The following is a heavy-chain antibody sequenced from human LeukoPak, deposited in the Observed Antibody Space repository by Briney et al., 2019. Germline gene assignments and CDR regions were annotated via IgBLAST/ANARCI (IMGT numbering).Heavy chain of an antibody. CDR1: GGSFSGYY. V-gene: IGHV4-34*01. Sequence: PSETLSLTCAVYGGSFSGYYWSWIRQPPGKGLEWIGSSYYTGTIYYNPSLKSRVTISVDTSKNQFSLNLSSVTAAETAMYYCARITTRRSGSYSDYWGQGTLVTVSS. CDR3: ARITTRRSGSYSDY. CDR2: SYYTGTI. J-gene: IGHJ4*02. D-gene: IGHD1-26*01.